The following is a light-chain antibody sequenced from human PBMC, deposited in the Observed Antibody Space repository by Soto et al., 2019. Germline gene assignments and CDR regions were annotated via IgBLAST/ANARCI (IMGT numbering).Light chain of an antibody. CDR1: QSIISNY. V-gene: IGKV3-20*01. Sequence: DIVLTQSPATLSLSPGERATLSCRASQSIISNYLAWCQQKPGQAPRLLIYAASSRATGIPDRFSGSGSGTDFTLTISRLEPEDFAVYYCQQYGNSPWTFGKGTKVEI. CDR2: AAS. CDR3: QQYGNSPWT. J-gene: IGKJ1*01.